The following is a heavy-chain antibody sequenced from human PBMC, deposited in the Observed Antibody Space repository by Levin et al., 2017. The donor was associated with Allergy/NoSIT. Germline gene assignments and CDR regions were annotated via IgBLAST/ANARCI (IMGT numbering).Heavy chain of an antibody. CDR1: GFTVSSTY. CDR2: IYSGGST. D-gene: IGHD3-16*01. Sequence: LSLTCAASGFTVSSTYMSWVRQAPGKGLEWVSVIYSGGSTYYADSVKGRFTISRDNSKNTLYLQMNSLRAEDTAVYYCARSPRGYFDYWGQGTLVTVSS. CDR3: ARSPRGYFDY. J-gene: IGHJ4*02. V-gene: IGHV3-53*01.